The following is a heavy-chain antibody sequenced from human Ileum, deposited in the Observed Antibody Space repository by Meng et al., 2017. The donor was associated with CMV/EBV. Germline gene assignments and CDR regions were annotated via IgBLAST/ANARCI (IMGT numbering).Heavy chain of an antibody. J-gene: IGHJ4*02. CDR3: ARESVNLVTDS. Sequence: GESLKISCAASGFTFSSSWMHWVRQGPGKGLMWISRINDDGGSTSYADSVKGRFTISRDNAKNTLYLQMNSLRAEDTAVYYCARESVNLVTDSWGQGLLAPSPQ. D-gene: IGHD5-18*01. CDR2: INDDGGST. V-gene: IGHV3-74*01. CDR1: GFTFSSSW.